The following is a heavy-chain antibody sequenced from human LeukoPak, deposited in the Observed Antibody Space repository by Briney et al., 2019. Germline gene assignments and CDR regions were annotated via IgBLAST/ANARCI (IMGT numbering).Heavy chain of an antibody. CDR3: AREPYSVDTAMVFFDY. CDR2: IIPILGIA. J-gene: IGHJ4*02. Sequence: SVKVSCKASGYTFTGYYMHWVRQAPGQGLEWMGRIIPILGIANYAQKFQGRVTITADKSTSTAYMELSSLRSEDTAVYYCAREPYSVDTAMVFFDYWGQGTLVTVSS. D-gene: IGHD5-18*01. CDR1: GYTFTGYY. V-gene: IGHV1-69*04.